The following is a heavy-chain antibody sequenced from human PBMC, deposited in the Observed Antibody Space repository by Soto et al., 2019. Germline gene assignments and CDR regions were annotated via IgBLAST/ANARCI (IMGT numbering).Heavy chain of an antibody. V-gene: IGHV6-1*01. CDR3: ARGGYSSSWLQDV. Sequence: SQTLSLTCAISGDSVSSNSATWKWIRQSPSRGLEWLGRTYYRSKWYYDYAVSVKSRITINPDTSKNQFSLQLTSVTPEDTAVYYCARGGYSSSWLQDVWGQGTTVTVSS. CDR1: GDSVSSNSAT. CDR2: TYYRSKWYY. J-gene: IGHJ6*02. D-gene: IGHD6-13*01.